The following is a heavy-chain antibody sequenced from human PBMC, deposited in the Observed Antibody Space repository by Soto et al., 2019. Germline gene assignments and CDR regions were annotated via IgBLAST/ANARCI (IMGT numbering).Heavy chain of an antibody. J-gene: IGHJ4*02. CDR3: AREGDIVASPIAY. CDR1: GITFSTYT. V-gene: IGHV3-30-3*01. Sequence: LRLSCTASGITFSTYTMHWVRQAPGKGLEWVAVISYDGSNKYYADSVKGRFTVSRDNSRNTLYLQMNSLRPEDTAVYYCAREGDIVASPIAYWGQGTLVTVSS. CDR2: ISYDGSNK. D-gene: IGHD5-12*01.